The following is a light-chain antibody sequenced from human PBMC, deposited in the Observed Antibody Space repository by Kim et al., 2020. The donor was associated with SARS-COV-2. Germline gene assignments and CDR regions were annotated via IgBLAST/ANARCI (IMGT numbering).Light chain of an antibody. CDR2: LAS. CDR3: QHYSRFPYT. Sequence: ASVGDRVTITCRASENIVTWLAWYQQKPGRAPSLLIYLASTLEIGVPSRFSGTGSGTEFSLSITSLQPDDFATYYCQHYSRFPYTFGQGTKLEI. J-gene: IGKJ2*01. V-gene: IGKV1-5*03. CDR1: ENIVTW.